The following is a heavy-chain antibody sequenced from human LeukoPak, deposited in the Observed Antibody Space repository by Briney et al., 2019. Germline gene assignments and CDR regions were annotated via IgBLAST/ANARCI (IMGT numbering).Heavy chain of an antibody. CDR1: GYTFTSYG. V-gene: IGHV1-18*04. J-gene: IGHJ3*02. D-gene: IGHD2-2*01. Sequence: ASVTVSCKASGYTFTSYGISWVRQAPGEGLEGMGWISAYNGNTNYAQKLQGRVTMTTDTSTSTAYMEPRSLRSDDTAVYYCARDHSGYQPPEADDAFDIWGQGTMVTVSS. CDR2: ISAYNGNT. CDR3: ARDHSGYQPPEADDAFDI.